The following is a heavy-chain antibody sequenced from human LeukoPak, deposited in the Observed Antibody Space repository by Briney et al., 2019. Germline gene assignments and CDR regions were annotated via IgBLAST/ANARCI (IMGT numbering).Heavy chain of an antibody. CDR3: ARGCGGDCYKDY. CDR1: GYTFTSYD. J-gene: IGHJ4*02. Sequence: ASVTVSCTASGYTFTSYDINWVRQATGQGLEWMGWMNPNSGNTGYAQKFQGRVTMTRNTSISTAYMELSSLRSEDTAVYYCARGCGGDCYKDYWGQGTLVTVSS. CDR2: MNPNSGNT. V-gene: IGHV1-8*01. D-gene: IGHD2-21*02.